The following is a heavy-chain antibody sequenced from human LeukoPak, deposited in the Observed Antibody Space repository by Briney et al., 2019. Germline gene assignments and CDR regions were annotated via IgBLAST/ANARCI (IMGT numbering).Heavy chain of an antibody. Sequence: PSETLSLTCTVSGDSITSGGYYWSWIRQRPGKGLEWIGYIYKTGSTYYNPSLKSRVTMSVDTSKNQFSLKLSSVTAADTAVYYCARHSVLTGQKFDYWGQGTLVTVSS. CDR3: ARHSVLTGQKFDY. D-gene: IGHD3-9*01. V-gene: IGHV4-30-4*08. CDR2: IYKTGST. J-gene: IGHJ4*02. CDR1: GDSITSGGYY.